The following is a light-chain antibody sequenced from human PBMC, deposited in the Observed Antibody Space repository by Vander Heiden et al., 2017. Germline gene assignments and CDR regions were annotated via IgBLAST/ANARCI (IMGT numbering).Light chain of an antibody. CDR1: SADVGRFNY. CDR2: EVT. J-gene: IGLJ2*01. Sequence: QSALIQPPSASGSPGQSVTISCAGTSADVGRFNYVSWYQQHPGKAPKLIIYEVTERPSGVPDRFSGSKSGNTASLTVSGLQAEDEADYYCSSYGGSDNLLFGGGTKLTVL. V-gene: IGLV2-8*01. CDR3: SSYGGSDNLL.